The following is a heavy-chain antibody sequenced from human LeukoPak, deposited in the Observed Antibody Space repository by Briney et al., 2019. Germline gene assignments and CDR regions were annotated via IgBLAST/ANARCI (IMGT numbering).Heavy chain of an antibody. D-gene: IGHD3-22*01. Sequence: GGSLRLSCAASGFTFSSYSMNWVRQAPGKGLEWVSSISSSSSYIYYADSVKGRFTISRDNAKNSLYLQMNSLRAEDTAVYYCARDQGSGYYYDSSGYYPLDYWGQGTLVTVSS. CDR2: ISSSSSYI. CDR1: GFTFSSYS. J-gene: IGHJ4*02. CDR3: ARDQGSGYYYDSSGYYPLDY. V-gene: IGHV3-21*01.